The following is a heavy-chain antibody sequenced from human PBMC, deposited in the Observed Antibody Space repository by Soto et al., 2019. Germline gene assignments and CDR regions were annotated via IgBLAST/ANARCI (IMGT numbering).Heavy chain of an antibody. J-gene: IGHJ6*01. CDR1: GGTFSSYA. CDR3: ARVYWSRTSCYDTGMDV. CDR2: IIPIFGTA. V-gene: IGHV1-69*01. Sequence: QVQLVQSGAEVKKPGSSVKVSCKASGGTFSSYAISWVRQAPGQGLEWMGGIIPIFGTANYAQKFQGRVTTPADESMSTAYMELSSLRSEDTAVYYCARVYWSRTSCYDTGMDVWGQGTTVTVS. D-gene: IGHD2-2*01.